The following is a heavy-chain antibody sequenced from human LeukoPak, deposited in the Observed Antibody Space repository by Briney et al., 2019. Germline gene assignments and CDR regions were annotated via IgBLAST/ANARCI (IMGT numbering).Heavy chain of an antibody. J-gene: IGHJ3*02. CDR1: GYSISSGYY. V-gene: IGHV4-38-2*02. CDR2: IYHSGST. CDR3: ARALGAFDI. Sequence: SETLSLTCTVSGYSISSGYYWGWIRQPPGKGLEWIGSIYHSGSTYYNPSLKSRVTMSVDTSKNQFSLKLSSVTAADTAVYYCARALGAFDIWGQGTMVTVSS.